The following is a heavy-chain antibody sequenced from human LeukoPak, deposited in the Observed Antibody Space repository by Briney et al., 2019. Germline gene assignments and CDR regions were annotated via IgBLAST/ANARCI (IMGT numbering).Heavy chain of an antibody. D-gene: IGHD1-26*01. CDR2: ITHDGSNK. Sequence: GGSLRLSCAASGFTFSSHTMHWVRQAPGKGLEWVAVITHDGSNKDHADSVKGRFTVSRDNSKNTLYLQMNSLRTEDMAVYYCARDLSGSYVFDYRGQGTLVTVSS. J-gene: IGHJ4*02. V-gene: IGHV3-30-3*01. CDR1: GFTFSSHT. CDR3: ARDLSGSYVFDY.